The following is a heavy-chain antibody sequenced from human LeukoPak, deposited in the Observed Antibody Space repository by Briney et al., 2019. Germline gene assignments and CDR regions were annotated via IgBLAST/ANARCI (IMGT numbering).Heavy chain of an antibody. CDR3: ANTRGYGYYFNY. J-gene: IGHJ4*02. CDR2: ISYDGSNK. CDR1: GFIFSSYA. V-gene: IGHV3-30*04. D-gene: IGHD2-15*01. Sequence: PGGSLGLSCAASGFIFSSYAIHWVRQAPGKGLEWVAVISYDGSNKYYADSVKGRFTISRDNSKNTLYLQVNSLRAEDTAVYYCANTRGYGYYFNYWGQGTLVTVSS.